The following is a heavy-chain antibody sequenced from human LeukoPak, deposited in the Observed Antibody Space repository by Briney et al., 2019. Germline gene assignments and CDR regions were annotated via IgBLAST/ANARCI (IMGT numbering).Heavy chain of an antibody. CDR2: ISGSGGST. CDR3: AELGITMIGGV. CDR1: GFTFSSCA. Sequence: GGSLRLSCAASGFTFSSCAMSWVRQAPGKGLEWVSAISGSGGSTYYADSVKGRFTISRDNAKNSLYLQMNSLRAEDTAVYYCAELGITMIGGVWGKGTTVTISS. J-gene: IGHJ6*04. D-gene: IGHD3-10*02. V-gene: IGHV3-23*01.